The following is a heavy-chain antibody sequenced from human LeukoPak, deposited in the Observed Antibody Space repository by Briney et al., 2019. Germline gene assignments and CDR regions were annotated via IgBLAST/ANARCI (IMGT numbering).Heavy chain of an antibody. V-gene: IGHV1-69*05. J-gene: IGHJ4*02. CDR1: GYTFTSYG. D-gene: IGHD6-19*01. CDR3: ARGWGYFDY. CDR2: IIPIFGTA. Sequence: ASVKVSCKASGYTFTSYGISWVRQAPGQGLEWMGGIIPIFGTANYAQKFQGRVTITTDESTSTAYMELSSLRSEDTAVYYCARGWGYFDYWGQGTLVTVSS.